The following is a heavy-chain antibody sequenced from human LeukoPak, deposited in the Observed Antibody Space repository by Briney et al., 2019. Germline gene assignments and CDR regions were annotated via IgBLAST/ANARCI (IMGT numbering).Heavy chain of an antibody. CDR3: VRNGGSLDY. J-gene: IGHJ4*02. CDR1: GFTFSSYG. CDR2: ISYDGSNK. V-gene: IGHV3-30*03. D-gene: IGHD3-10*01. Sequence: SGGSLRLSCAASGFTFSSYGMHWVRQAPGKGLEWVAVISYDGSNKYYADSVKGRFTISRDNSKNTLYLQMNSLRAEDTAVYYCVRNGGSLDYWGQGTLVTVSS.